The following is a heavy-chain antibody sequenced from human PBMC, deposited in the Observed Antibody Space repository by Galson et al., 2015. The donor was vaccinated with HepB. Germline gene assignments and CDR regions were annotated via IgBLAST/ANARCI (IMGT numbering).Heavy chain of an antibody. CDR3: ARDFGDSILYYYYYYMDV. CDR2: ISSSSSTI. CDR1: GFTFSSYS. D-gene: IGHD4-17*01. Sequence: SLRLSCAASGFTFSSYSMNWVRQAPGKGLEWVSYISSSSSTIYYADSVKGRFTISRDNAKNSLYLQMNSLRAEDTAVYYCARDFGDSILYYYYYYMDVWGKGTTVTVSS. J-gene: IGHJ6*03. V-gene: IGHV3-48*01.